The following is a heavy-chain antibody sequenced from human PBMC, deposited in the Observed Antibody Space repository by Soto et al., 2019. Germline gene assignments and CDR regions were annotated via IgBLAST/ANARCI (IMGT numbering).Heavy chain of an antibody. V-gene: IGHV5-51*01. J-gene: IGHJ6*02. D-gene: IGHD6-13*01. CDR1: GYSFTSYW. CDR3: ATSAAGSRPYYYYGMDV. Sequence: GESLKISCQGSGYSFTSYWIGWVRQMPGKGLEWMGIIYPGDSDTRYSPSFQGQVTISADKSISTAYLQRSSLKASDTAMYYCATSAAGSRPYYYYGMDVWGQGTTVTVSS. CDR2: IYPGDSDT.